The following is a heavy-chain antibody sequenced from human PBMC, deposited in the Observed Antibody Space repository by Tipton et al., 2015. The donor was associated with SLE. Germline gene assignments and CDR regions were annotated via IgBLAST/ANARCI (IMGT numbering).Heavy chain of an antibody. CDR1: GGSINSGDFY. J-gene: IGHJ4*02. CDR3: ARGQKQWLLRGLQY. D-gene: IGHD6-19*01. V-gene: IGHV4-30-4*01. CDR2: IYHSGTT. Sequence: TLSLTCTVSGGSINSGDFYWSWIRQSPGKGLEWIGYIYHSGTTYYNPSLQSRATISVDTSENQFSLKLTSVTAADTALYYCARGQKQWLLRGLQYWGQGSLVTVSS.